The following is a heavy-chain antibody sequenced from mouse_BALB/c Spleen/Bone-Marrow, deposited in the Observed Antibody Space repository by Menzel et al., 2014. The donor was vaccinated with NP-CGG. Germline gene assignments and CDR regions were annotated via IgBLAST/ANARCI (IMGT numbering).Heavy chain of an antibody. J-gene: IGHJ3*01. D-gene: IGHD2-10*01. CDR3: ASLPYYGNSVWFAY. CDR2: IRNKANGYTT. Sequence: EVMLVESGGGLVQPGGSLRLPCATSGFTFTDYYVSWVRQPPGKALEWLGFIRNKANGYTTEYSASVKGRFTISRDNSQSILYLRMNTLRAEDSATYYCASLPYYGNSVWFAYWGQGTLVTVSA. V-gene: IGHV7-3*02. CDR1: GFTFTDYY.